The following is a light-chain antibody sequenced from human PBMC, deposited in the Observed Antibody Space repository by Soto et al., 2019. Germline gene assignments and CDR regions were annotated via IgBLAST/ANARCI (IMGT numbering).Light chain of an antibody. Sequence: IQMTQSPSTLSGSVGDRVTITCRASQTISSWLAGYQQKPGKAPKLLIYKASTLKSGVPSRFRGSGSGTEFTLTISSLQPDDFATYYCQHYNSYSEAFGHGTQVELK. V-gene: IGKV1-5*03. CDR3: QHYNSYSEA. J-gene: IGKJ1*01. CDR1: QTISSW. CDR2: KAS.